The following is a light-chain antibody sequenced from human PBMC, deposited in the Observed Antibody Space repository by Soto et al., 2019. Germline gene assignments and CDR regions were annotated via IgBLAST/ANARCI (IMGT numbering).Light chain of an antibody. CDR2: DAS. CDR3: QQRSNWPRT. Sequence: DIVLTQSPATLSLSPGERATLSCRASQSVGTYLAWYQQKRGQAPRLLIYDASNRATGVPARFSCSGSGTDFTLTISSLEAEDFAVYCCQQRSNWPRTFGQGTKVEIK. V-gene: IGKV3-11*01. J-gene: IGKJ1*01. CDR1: QSVGTY.